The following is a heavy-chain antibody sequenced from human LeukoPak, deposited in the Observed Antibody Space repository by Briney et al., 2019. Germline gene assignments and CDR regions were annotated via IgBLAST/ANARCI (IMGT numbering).Heavy chain of an antibody. CDR2: IYYSGST. Sequence: SETLSLTCTVSGGSISSYYWSWIRQPPGKGLEWIGYIYYSGSTNYNPSLKSRVTISVDTSKNQFSLKPSSVTAADTAVYYCARAGAVAVPGAFDIWGQGTMVTVSS. D-gene: IGHD6-19*01. CDR3: ARAGAVAVPGAFDI. V-gene: IGHV4-59*01. J-gene: IGHJ3*02. CDR1: GGSISSYY.